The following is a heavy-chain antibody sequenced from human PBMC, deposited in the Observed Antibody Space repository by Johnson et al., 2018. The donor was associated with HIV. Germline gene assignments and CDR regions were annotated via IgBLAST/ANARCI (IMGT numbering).Heavy chain of an antibody. Sequence: VQLVESGGGLVQPGGSLRLSCAASGFTFSSYWMSWVRQAPGKGLEWVANIKQDGSEKYYVDSVKGRFTVSRDNSKNTVSLQMNSPRVEDTAVYYCARVRDGRENAFNIWGQGTMVTVS. CDR3: ARVRDGRENAFNI. J-gene: IGHJ3*02. D-gene: IGHD1-26*01. CDR1: GFTFSSYW. V-gene: IGHV3-7*01. CDR2: IKQDGSEK.